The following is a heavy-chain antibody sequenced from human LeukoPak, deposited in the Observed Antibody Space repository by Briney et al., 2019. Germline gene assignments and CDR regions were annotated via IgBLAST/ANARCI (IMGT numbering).Heavy chain of an antibody. J-gene: IGHJ3*02. D-gene: IGHD2-2*01. CDR3: AKDHCSSTSCYFAFDI. Sequence: GGSLRLSCAASGFTFSSYGMHWVRQAPGKGLEWVAVISYDGSNKYYADSVKGRFTISRDNSKNTLYLQMNSLRAEDTAVYYCAKDHCSSTSCYFAFDIWGQGTMVTVSS. CDR1: GFTFSSYG. CDR2: ISYDGSNK. V-gene: IGHV3-30*18.